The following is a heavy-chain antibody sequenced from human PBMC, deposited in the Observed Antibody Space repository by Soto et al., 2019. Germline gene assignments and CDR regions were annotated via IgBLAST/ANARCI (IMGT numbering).Heavy chain of an antibody. D-gene: IGHD1-1*01. V-gene: IGHV1-18*01. CDR1: GYGFTTYG. Sequence: QVHLVQSGAEVKKPGASVKVSCKGSGYGFTTYGITWVRQAPGQGLEWMAWISAHNGNTNDAQKLQGRVTVTRDTSTSTDYMELRSLRSDDTAVYYCARGRYGDYWGQGALVPVSS. J-gene: IGHJ4*02. CDR2: ISAHNGNT. CDR3: ARGRYGDY.